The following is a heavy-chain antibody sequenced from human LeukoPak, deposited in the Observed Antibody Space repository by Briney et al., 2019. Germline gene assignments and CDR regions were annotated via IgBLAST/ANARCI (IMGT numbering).Heavy chain of an antibody. CDR1: GFTFSSYA. CDR3: AWGTMRSYYYYGMDV. Sequence: PGGSLRLSCAASGFTFSSYAMSWVRRAPGKGLEWVSAISGSGGSTYYADSVKGRFTISRDNSKNTLYLQMNSLRAEDTAVYYCAWGTMRSYYYYGMDVWGQGTTVTVSS. J-gene: IGHJ6*02. V-gene: IGHV3-23*01. D-gene: IGHD3-16*01. CDR2: ISGSGGST.